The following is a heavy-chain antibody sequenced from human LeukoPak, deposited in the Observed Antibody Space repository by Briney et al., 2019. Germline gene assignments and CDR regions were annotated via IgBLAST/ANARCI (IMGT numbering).Heavy chain of an antibody. CDR1: GFTFNNHW. D-gene: IGHD6-13*01. V-gene: IGHV3-7*03. Sequence: GGSLRLSCAASGFTFNNHWMSWVRQAPGKGLEWVANIRHDGSDKRYVDSVKGRFTISRDNAENSLFLQMNSLRAEDTAVYYCARRITIAAAGWGYGMDVWGQGTTVTVSS. J-gene: IGHJ6*02. CDR3: ARRITIAAAGWGYGMDV. CDR2: IRHDGSDK.